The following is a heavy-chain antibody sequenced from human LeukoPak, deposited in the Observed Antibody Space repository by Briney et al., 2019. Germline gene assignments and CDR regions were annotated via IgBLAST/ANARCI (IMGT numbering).Heavy chain of an antibody. CDR3: AKDVPSRY. CDR2: ISGSGGST. V-gene: IGHV3-23*01. CDR1: GIRLSNYG. Sequence: GGSLRLSCVVSGIRLSNYGMSWVRQAPGKGLEWVSAISGSGGSTYYADSVKGRFTISRDNSKNTLYLQMNSLRAEDTAVYYCAKDVPSRYWGQGTLVTVSS. J-gene: IGHJ4*02.